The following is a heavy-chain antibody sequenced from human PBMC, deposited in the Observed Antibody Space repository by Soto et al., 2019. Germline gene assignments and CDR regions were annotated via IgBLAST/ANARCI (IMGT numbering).Heavy chain of an antibody. Sequence: PSETLSLTCTVSGGSISSYYWIWIRQPPGKGLEWIGYIYYSGSTNYNPSLKSRVTISVDTSKNQFSLKLSSVTAADTAVYYCARQRFDYDFWSGFGYWGQGTLVTVSS. CDR1: GGSISSYY. J-gene: IGHJ4*02. CDR2: IYYSGST. CDR3: ARQRFDYDFWSGFGY. V-gene: IGHV4-59*08. D-gene: IGHD3-3*01.